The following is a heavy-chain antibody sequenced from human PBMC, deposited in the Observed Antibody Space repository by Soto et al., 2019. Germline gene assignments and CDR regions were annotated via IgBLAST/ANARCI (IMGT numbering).Heavy chain of an antibody. J-gene: IGHJ4*02. D-gene: IGHD3-22*01. Sequence: GGSLRLSCSASGFTFSSYAMHWVRQAPGKGLEYVSAISSNGGSTYYADSVKGRFTISRDNSKNTLYLQMSSLRAEDTAVYYCVKDLGVSYYYDSSGYQNWGQGTLVTVSS. CDR2: ISSNGGST. CDR1: GFTFSSYA. CDR3: VKDLGVSYYYDSSGYQN. V-gene: IGHV3-64D*08.